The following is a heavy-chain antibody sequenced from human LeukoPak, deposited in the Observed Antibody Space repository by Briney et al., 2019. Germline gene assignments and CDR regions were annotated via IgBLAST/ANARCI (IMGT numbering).Heavy chain of an antibody. V-gene: IGHV1-3*01. CDR3: ARDPSPLVAAIPGWFDP. Sequence: GASVKVSCKASGYTFTSYAMHWVRQAPGQRLEWMGWINAGNGNTKYSQKFQGRVTITRDTSASTAYMELSSLRSEDTAVYYCARDPSPLVAAIPGWFDPWGQGTLVAVSS. J-gene: IGHJ5*02. CDR2: INAGNGNT. D-gene: IGHD5-12*01. CDR1: GYTFTSYA.